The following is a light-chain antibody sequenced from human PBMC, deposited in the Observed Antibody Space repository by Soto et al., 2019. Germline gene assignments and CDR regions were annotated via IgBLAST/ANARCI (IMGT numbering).Light chain of an antibody. CDR3: QQYGSSPRT. CDR1: QSVSSSS. V-gene: IGKV3-20*01. J-gene: IGKJ1*01. CDR2: GAS. Sequence: ENVLTQSPGTLSLSPGERATLFCRASQSVSSSSLAWYQQKPGQAPRLLMYGASSRATGIPDRFSGSGSGTDFTLTIRTLEPEDFAVYYCQQYGSSPRTFGQGIKVDIK.